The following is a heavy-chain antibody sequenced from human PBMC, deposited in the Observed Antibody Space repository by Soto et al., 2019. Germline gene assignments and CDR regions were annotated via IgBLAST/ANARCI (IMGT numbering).Heavy chain of an antibody. CDR1: GFSFSTYA. Sequence: EVQLVESGGGLVQPGGSLRLSCAASGFSFSTYAMNWVRQAPGKGLEWVSTISGSGGGTYYADSVKGRFTISRDNSKNTLYLQMNSLTAEDTAIYYCAKDLLEGYYDSRHYFYWGQGTLVTVSS. D-gene: IGHD3-22*01. V-gene: IGHV3-23*04. CDR3: AKDLLEGYYDSRHYFY. CDR2: ISGSGGGT. J-gene: IGHJ4*02.